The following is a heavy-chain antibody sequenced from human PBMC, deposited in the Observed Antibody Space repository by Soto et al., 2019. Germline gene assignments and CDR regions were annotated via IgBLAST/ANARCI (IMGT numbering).Heavy chain of an antibody. Sequence: PSETLSLTCAVYGGSFSGYYWSWIRQPPGKGLEWIGEIIFCGSINSNPSLKIRVPLSVDTSKNHFSLKLSSLTAADTAVYYCARGGGDYYMDVWDKGTTVTVSS. CDR1: GGSFSGYY. CDR2: IIFCGSI. V-gene: IGHV4-34*12. J-gene: IGHJ6*03. CDR3: ARGGGDYYMDV. D-gene: IGHD3-16*01.